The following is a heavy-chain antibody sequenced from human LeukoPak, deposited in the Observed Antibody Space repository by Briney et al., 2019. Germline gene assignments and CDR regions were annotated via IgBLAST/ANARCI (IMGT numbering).Heavy chain of an antibody. CDR2: INPNSGGT. V-gene: IGHV1-2*02. CDR3: ARGSDYYDSSGYYSDY. J-gene: IGHJ4*02. D-gene: IGHD3-22*01. CDR1: GYTFTGYY. Sequence: ASVKVSCKASGYTFTGYYMHWVRQAPGQGLEWMGWINPNSGGTNYAQKFQGRVTMTRDKSISTAYMELSRLRSDDTAVYYCARGSDYYDSSGYYSDYWGQGTLVTVSS.